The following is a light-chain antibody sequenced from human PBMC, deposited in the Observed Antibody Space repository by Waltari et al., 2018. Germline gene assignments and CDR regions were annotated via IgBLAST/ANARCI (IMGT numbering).Light chain of an antibody. J-gene: IGKJ3*01. Sequence: TQLTQSPSSLSASVGDRVTITCRASQVILGYLAWYQQRPGKAPKFLIYATSTLRSGVPSRFSGSGSGTDFTLTISDLQPEDFATYYCQHYDNFPFTFGPGTTVDVK. V-gene: IGKV1-9*01. CDR1: QVILGY. CDR3: QHYDNFPFT. CDR2: ATS.